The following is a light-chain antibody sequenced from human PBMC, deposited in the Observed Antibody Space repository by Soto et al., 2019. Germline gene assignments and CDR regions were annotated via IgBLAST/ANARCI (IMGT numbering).Light chain of an antibody. CDR1: SFNIGAGYD. CDR2: AYN. J-gene: IGLJ1*01. Sequence: SVLTQPPSVSGAPGQRVTISCTGTSFNIGAGYDVHWYQQLPGTAPRLLIQAYNTRPSGVPDRFSGSKSGASASLDITGLQTDDEADYYCQSYDTSLSGYVFXFGTKVTVL. CDR3: QSYDTSLSGYV. V-gene: IGLV1-40*01.